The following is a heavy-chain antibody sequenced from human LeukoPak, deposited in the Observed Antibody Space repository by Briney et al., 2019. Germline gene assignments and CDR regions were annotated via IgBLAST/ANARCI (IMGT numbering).Heavy chain of an antibody. V-gene: IGHV3-9*01. Sequence: PGRSLRLSCAASGFTFDDHAMHWVRQPPGKGLEWVSGISWNSGSIDYADSVKGRFTISRDNAKNSLYLQMNSLRVEDTAFYYCAKDNRRHYTSGPNPDSLHWGQGALVTVSS. J-gene: IGHJ4*02. D-gene: IGHD6-19*01. CDR2: ISWNSGSI. CDR1: GFTFDDHA. CDR3: AKDNRRHYTSGPNPDSLH.